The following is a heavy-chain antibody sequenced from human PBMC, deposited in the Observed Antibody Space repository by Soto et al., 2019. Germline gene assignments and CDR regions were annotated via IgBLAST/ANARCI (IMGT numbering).Heavy chain of an antibody. J-gene: IGHJ4*02. CDR2: IYYSGST. CDR1: GGSISSGGYY. V-gene: IGHV4-31*03. CDR3: ARGDGSSGSYRGYR. Sequence: PSETLSLTCTVSGGSISSGGYYWSWIRQNPGKGLEWMGYIYYSGSTYYNPSLKSRVTISVDTSKNRFSLKLSSVTAADTAVYYCARGDGSSGSYRGYRWGQGALVTVSS. D-gene: IGHD3-10*01.